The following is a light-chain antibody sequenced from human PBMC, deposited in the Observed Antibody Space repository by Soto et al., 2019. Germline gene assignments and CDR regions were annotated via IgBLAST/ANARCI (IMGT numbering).Light chain of an antibody. CDR2: AAS. CDR1: QDISNY. CDR3: QQYKTYPYT. J-gene: IGKJ3*01. V-gene: IGKV1-16*02. Sequence: DIQMTQSPSSLSASVGDRVTITCRASQDISNYLTWFQQKPGKAPKSLIYAASNLQSGVPSKFRGSGSGTEFTLTITSLQPEDFATYYCQQYKTYPYTFGPGTKVDIK.